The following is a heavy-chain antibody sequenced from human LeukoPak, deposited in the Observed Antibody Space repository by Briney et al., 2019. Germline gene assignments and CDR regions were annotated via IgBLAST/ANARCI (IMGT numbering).Heavy chain of an antibody. CDR1: GGPTSGSY. V-gene: IGHV4-59*01. CDR3: ARGIESYGDYGY. Sequence: SETLSITCTVSGGPTSGSYRSWIRQPPGKGLEWIAYMSNSGSTNYNPSLKSRVTISIDTSKNQFSLKLSSPTAADTAIYYCARGIESYGDYGYWGQGILVTVSS. D-gene: IGHD4-17*01. J-gene: IGHJ4*02. CDR2: MSNSGST.